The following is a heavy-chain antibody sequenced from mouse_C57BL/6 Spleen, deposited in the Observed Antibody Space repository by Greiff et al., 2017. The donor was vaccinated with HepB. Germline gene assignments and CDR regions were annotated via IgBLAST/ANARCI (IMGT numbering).Heavy chain of an antibody. CDR1: GYTFTGYW. J-gene: IGHJ3*01. D-gene: IGHD2-4*01. CDR3: ARGDYDKRFAY. CDR2: ILPGSGST. Sequence: QVQLQQSGAELMKPGASVKLSCKATGYTFTGYWIEWVKQRPGHGLEWIGEILPGSGSTNYNEKFKGKATLTADTSSNTAYMQLSSLTTEDSAIYYCARGDYDKRFAYWGQGTLVTVSA. V-gene: IGHV1-9*01.